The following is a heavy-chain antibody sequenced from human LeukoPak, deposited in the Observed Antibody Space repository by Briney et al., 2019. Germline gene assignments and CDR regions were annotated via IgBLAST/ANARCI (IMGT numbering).Heavy chain of an antibody. V-gene: IGHV3-7*01. CDR1: GFIFNNYW. CDR2: IRQEGIKK. Sequence: GGSLSLSCAASGFIFNNYWMSWLRQAPGKGLEWVANIRQEGIKKNYVDSVDGRFTISRDNAQNSVYLQMTSLRVEDTAVYYCATDTGHGYFESWGQGTLVTVS. D-gene: IGHD4-17*01. J-gene: IGHJ4*02. CDR3: ATDTGHGYFES.